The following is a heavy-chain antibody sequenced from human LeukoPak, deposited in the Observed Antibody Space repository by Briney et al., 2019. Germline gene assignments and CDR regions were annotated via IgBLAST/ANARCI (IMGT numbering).Heavy chain of an antibody. D-gene: IGHD2-2*01. CDR3: ARVVVVVVPAASPNYYYYGMDV. CDR2: INPNSGGT. Sequence: ASVKVSCKASGYTFTGYYMHWVRQAPGQGLEWMGWINPNSGGTNYAQKFQGRVTMTRDTSISTAYMELSRLRSDDTAVYYCARVVVVVVPAASPNYYYYGMDVWGQGTTVTVSS. V-gene: IGHV1-2*02. J-gene: IGHJ6*02. CDR1: GYTFTGYY.